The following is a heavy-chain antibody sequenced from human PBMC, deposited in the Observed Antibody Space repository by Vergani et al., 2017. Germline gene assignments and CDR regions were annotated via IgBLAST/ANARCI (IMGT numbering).Heavy chain of an antibody. Sequence: VQPVESGGGVVQPGGSVRLPCAASGFTFSACPMTRVRQAPGKGLEWVSAISARYPSTYYADSVKGRFTISRDNSKNMLYLQMNSLRAEDTAVYYCARLSYDTTPYLQGGYDCWGQGTLVSVSS. J-gene: IGHJ4*02. D-gene: IGHD3-22*01. CDR1: GFTFSACP. CDR3: ARLSYDTTPYLQGGYDC. V-gene: IGHV3-23*04. CDR2: ISARYPST.